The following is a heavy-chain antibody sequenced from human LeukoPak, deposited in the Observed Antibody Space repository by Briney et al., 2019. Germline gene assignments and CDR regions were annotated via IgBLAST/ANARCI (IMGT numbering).Heavy chain of an antibody. CDR2: IHYSGST. CDR3: ARQRSNNWYFDL. CDR1: GGSISSDVYY. V-gene: IGHV4-31*03. D-gene: IGHD4-11*01. J-gene: IGHJ2*01. Sequence: SSQTLSLTCTVSGGSISSDVYYWSWIHQHPGRALEWIGYIHYSGSTYYNPSLKSRLSISVDTSNNQFSLKLSSVTAADTAVYYCARQRSNNWYFDLWGRGTLVTVSS.